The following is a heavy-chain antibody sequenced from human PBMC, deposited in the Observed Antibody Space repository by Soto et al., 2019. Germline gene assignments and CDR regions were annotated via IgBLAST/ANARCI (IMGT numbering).Heavy chain of an antibody. CDR1: AFTFSNYA. D-gene: IGHD6-13*01. CDR2: ITGSGGST. J-gene: IGHJ4*02. Sequence: GGSLRLSCAASAFTFSNYAMSWVRQAPGKGLEWVSSITGSGGSTYYVDSVKGRFTISRDNSQNTLYLQINSLSAEDTAIFYCAKGYSSTSSRYFDYWGQGTLVTAPQ. CDR3: AKGYSSTSSRYFDY. V-gene: IGHV3-23*01.